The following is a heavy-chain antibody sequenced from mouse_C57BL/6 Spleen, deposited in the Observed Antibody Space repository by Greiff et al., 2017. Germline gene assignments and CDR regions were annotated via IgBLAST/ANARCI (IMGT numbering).Heavy chain of an antibody. CDR1: GFTFSSYG. CDR2: ISSGGSYT. J-gene: IGHJ1*03. Sequence: EVNVVESGGDLVKPGGSLKLSCAASGFTFSSYGMSWVRQTPDKRLEWVATISSGGSYTYYPDSVKGRFTISRDNAKNTLYLQMSSLKSEDTAMYYCARGDGYDEGYFDVWGTGTTVTVSS. D-gene: IGHD2-2*01. CDR3: ARGDGYDEGYFDV. V-gene: IGHV5-6*02.